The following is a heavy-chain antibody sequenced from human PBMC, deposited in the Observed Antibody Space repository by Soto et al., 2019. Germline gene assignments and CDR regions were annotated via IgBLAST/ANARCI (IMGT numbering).Heavy chain of an antibody. CDR3: ARGGQCLSVY. D-gene: IGHD6-19*01. Sequence: PSETLSLTCAVYGGSFSGYYLTWIRQPPGKGLEWIGEINHSGSTNYNPSLKSRVTISVDTSKNQFSLKLSSVTAADTAVYYCARGGQCLSVYWGQGTLVTVSS. V-gene: IGHV4-34*01. J-gene: IGHJ4*02. CDR1: GGSFSGYY. CDR2: INHSGST.